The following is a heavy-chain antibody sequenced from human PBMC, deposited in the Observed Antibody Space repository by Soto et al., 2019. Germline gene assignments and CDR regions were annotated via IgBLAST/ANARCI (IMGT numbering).Heavy chain of an antibody. D-gene: IGHD6-6*01. CDR1: GFTFSSYW. CDR3: ATEYTTSRYFDY. V-gene: IGHV3-74*01. J-gene: IGHJ4*02. Sequence: EVQLVESGGGLVQPGGSLRLSCAASGFTFSSYWMHWVRQAPGKGLVWVSRINSDGSYTTYADSVMGRFTISRDNAKNTLYLQMTSLRAEDTAVYYCATEYTTSRYFDYWGQGTLVTVSS. CDR2: INSDGSYT.